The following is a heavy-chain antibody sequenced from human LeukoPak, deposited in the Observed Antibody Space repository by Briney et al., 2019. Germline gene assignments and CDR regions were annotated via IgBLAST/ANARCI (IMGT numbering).Heavy chain of an antibody. Sequence: GGSLRLSCAASGFTFSNAWMSWVRQAPGKGLEWVGRIKSKTDGGTTDYAAPVKGRFTISRDDSKNTLYLQMNSLKTEDTAVYYCARDGHSSWYTYYYYGMDVWGQGTTVTVSS. CDR1: GFTFSNAW. V-gene: IGHV3-15*01. CDR2: IKSKTDGGTT. CDR3: ARDGHSSWYTYYYYGMDV. D-gene: IGHD6-13*01. J-gene: IGHJ6*02.